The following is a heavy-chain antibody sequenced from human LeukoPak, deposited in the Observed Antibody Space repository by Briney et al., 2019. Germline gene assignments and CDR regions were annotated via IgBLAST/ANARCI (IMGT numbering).Heavy chain of an antibody. J-gene: IGHJ4*02. D-gene: IGHD6-13*01. CDR3: ARVISSSWYYYSDY. CDR1: GFTFSSYA. V-gene: IGHV3-21*01. Sequence: PGGSLRLSCAASGFTFSSYAMSWVRQAPGKGLEWVSSISSSSSYIYYADSVKGRFTISRDNAKNSLYLQMNSLRAEDTAVYYCARVISSSWYYYSDYWGQGTLVTVSS. CDR2: ISSSSSYI.